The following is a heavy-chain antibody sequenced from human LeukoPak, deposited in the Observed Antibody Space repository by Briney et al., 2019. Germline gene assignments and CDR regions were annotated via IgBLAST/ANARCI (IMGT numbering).Heavy chain of an antibody. Sequence: PGGSLRLSCAASGFTFSSYAMHWVRQAPGKGLEWVSAISGSGGSTYYADSVKGRFTISRDNSKNTLYLQTNSLRAEDTAVYYCAKSIVGATPYYFDYWGQGTLVTVSS. CDR2: ISGSGGST. CDR3: AKSIVGATPYYFDY. V-gene: IGHV3-23*01. J-gene: IGHJ4*02. CDR1: GFTFSSYA. D-gene: IGHD1-26*01.